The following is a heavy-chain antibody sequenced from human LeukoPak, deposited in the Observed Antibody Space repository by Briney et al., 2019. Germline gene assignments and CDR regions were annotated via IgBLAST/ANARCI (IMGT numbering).Heavy chain of an antibody. CDR1: GFNFIDYS. CDR2: IGISNGNT. Sequence: GGSLRLSCAASGFNFIDYSVNWVRQAPGKGLEWISYIGISNGNTKYADSVKGRFTISRDKARNSLYLQMNSLRVEDTAVYYCARDHRYAFDNWGHGTLVTVSS. CDR3: ARDHRYAFDN. J-gene: IGHJ4*01. V-gene: IGHV3-48*01. D-gene: IGHD5-12*01.